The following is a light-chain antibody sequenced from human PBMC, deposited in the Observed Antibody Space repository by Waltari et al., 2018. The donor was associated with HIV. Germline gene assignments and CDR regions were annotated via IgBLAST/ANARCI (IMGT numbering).Light chain of an antibody. V-gene: IGLV3-21*02. CDR1: DIGSKR. Sequence: SYMLTQSPSVSVAPGQTAAITCGGHDIGSKRVRWYQHKSGQAPVLIIYDDDDRPSGIPERFSGSNSANTATLTITRVEAGDEADYFCQVWDFRSDEVIFGGGTKMTVL. J-gene: IGLJ2*01. CDR3: QVWDFRSDEVI. CDR2: DDD.